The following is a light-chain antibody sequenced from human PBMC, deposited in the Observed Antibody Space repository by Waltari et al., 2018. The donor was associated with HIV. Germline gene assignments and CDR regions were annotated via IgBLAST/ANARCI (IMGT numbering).Light chain of an antibody. CDR1: GSNIGNNY. CDR3: GTWDTRLSAWV. V-gene: IGLV1-51*02. CDR2: ENN. J-gene: IGLJ3*02. Sequence: QSVLTQPPSVSAAPGQKVTISCSGSGSNIGNNYVPWYQKLPGTAAKVLMFENNKRHAGAPDRSAGSKADTSATLAITGLQPGDEAYYYCGTWDTRLSAWVFGGGTKLSVL.